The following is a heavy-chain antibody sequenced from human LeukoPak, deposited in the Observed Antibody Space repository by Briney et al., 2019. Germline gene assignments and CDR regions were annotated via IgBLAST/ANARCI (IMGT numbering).Heavy chain of an antibody. CDR1: GFTFISYW. D-gene: IGHD4-17*01. J-gene: IGHJ4*02. V-gene: IGHV3-7*03. Sequence: GGSLRLSCAASGFTFISYWMSWVRQAPGKGLEWVANIKQDGSEKYYVDSVKGRFTISRDNAKNSLYLQMNSLRAEDTAVYYCARDDYDSNWGQGTLVTVSS. CDR3: ARDDYDSN. CDR2: IKQDGSEK.